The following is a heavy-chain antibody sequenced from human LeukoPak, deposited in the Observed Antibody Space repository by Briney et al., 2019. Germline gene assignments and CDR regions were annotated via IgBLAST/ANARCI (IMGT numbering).Heavy chain of an antibody. J-gene: IGHJ4*02. Sequence: SGTLSLTCAVSGGSILSTNWWSWVRQPPGKGLEWIGEDHLNGATNYNPSVEGRVTMSIDKSKNHLYLEVISVTAADTAMYYCTRESGAFSPFGFWGQGTLVTVSS. D-gene: IGHD1-26*01. CDR3: TRESGAFSPFGF. CDR2: DHLNGAT. V-gene: IGHV4-4*02. CDR1: GGSILSTNW.